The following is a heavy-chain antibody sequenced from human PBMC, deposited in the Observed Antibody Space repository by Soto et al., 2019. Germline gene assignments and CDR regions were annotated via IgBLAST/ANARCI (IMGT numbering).Heavy chain of an antibody. V-gene: IGHV3-21*01. J-gene: IGHJ3*02. CDR1: GFTFSSYS. Sequence: GGSLRLSCAAAGFTFSSYSMNWVRKAPGKGLEWVSSISSSSSYIYYADSVKGRFTISRDNAKNSLYLQMNSLRAEDTAVYYCARGFTVTSAFDIWGQGTMVTVSS. CDR2: ISSSSSYI. CDR3: ARGFTVTSAFDI. D-gene: IGHD4-17*01.